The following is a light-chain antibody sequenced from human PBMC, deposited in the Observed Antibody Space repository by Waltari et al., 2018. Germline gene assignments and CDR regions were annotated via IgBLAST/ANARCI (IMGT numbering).Light chain of an antibody. Sequence: QSVLTQPPSASGPPGQRVTISCSGSSSNIGSNYVYWYQQLPGTAPKLLIYTHSERPSGVPDRFSGSKSCTSASLAISGLRSEDEGDYFCAAWDDRLTVVVFGGGTKLTVL. CDR1: SSNIGSNY. V-gene: IGLV1-47*01. CDR3: AAWDDRLTVVV. CDR2: THS. J-gene: IGLJ2*01.